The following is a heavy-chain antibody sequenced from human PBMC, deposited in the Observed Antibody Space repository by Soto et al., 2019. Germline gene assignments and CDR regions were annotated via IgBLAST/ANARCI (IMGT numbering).Heavy chain of an antibody. V-gene: IGHV3-23*01. CDR3: AKRQSWRALDY. J-gene: IGHJ4*02. Sequence: EVLLLESGGGLVQPGGSLRLSCAASGFTFSNYDMGWVRQAPGKGLELVSFISGSGSGPYYADSVKGLFTISRENAENTRYLQMNSLRVEDTAVYYCAKRQSWRALDYWGQGTLVTVSS. CDR2: ISGSGSGP. CDR1: GFTFSNYD. D-gene: IGHD6-13*01.